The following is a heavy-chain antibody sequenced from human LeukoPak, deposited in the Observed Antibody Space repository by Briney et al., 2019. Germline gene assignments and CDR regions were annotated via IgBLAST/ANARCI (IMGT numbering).Heavy chain of an antibody. Sequence: GGSLRLSCAASGFTFSSYAMSWVRQAPGKGLVWVSRINEGGSVTDYADSVKGRFTISRDNAKNTLYLEMNSLRAEDTAVYYCSRDLRGRDDYWGQGTLVSVSS. J-gene: IGHJ4*02. V-gene: IGHV3-74*01. CDR3: SRDLRGRDDY. CDR2: INEGGSVT. D-gene: IGHD5-24*01. CDR1: GFTFSSYA.